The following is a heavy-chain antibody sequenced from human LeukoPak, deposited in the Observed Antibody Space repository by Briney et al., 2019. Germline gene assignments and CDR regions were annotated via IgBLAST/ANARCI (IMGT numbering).Heavy chain of an antibody. D-gene: IGHD5-24*01. J-gene: IGHJ3*02. Sequence: GGSLRLSCSASGFXFSDYAIHWVRQAPGKGLEYVSEISSNGGSTYYADSVKGRFTISRDNSKNTLYLQMSSPRAEDTAVYYCVKDSEMATINAFDIWGQGTMVTVSS. CDR3: VKDSEMATINAFDI. CDR1: GFXFSDYA. CDR2: ISSNGGST. V-gene: IGHV3-64D*06.